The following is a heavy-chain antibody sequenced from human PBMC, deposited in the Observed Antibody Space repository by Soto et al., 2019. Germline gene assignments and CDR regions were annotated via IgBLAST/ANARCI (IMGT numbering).Heavy chain of an antibody. J-gene: IGHJ4*02. V-gene: IGHV3-33*01. D-gene: IGHD4-4*01. CDR2: IWYDGSNK. CDR1: GFTFSSYG. Sequence: QVQLVESGGGVVQPGRYLRLSCAASGFTFSSYGMHWVRQAPGKGLEWVAVIWYDGSNKYYADSVKGRFAISRDNSKNTLYLQMNSLRAEDTAVYYCARGLRDYSGGFDYWGQGTLVTVSS. CDR3: ARGLRDYSGGFDY.